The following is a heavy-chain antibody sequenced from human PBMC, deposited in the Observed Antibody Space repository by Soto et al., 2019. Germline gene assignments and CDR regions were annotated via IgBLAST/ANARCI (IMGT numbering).Heavy chain of an antibody. J-gene: IGHJ6*02. Sequence: PGGSLRLSCAASGFTFSNYAMTWVRQAPGKGLEWVSGVTRGGSAHYADSVKGRFTISRDNSKNTVFLQMNSLRAEDTAIYYCAKDDCSICNGPAYNFDMDVWGQGTTVTVSS. CDR1: GFTFSNYA. V-gene: IGHV3-23*01. CDR3: AKDDCSICNGPAYNFDMDV. CDR2: VTRGGSA. D-gene: IGHD2-15*01.